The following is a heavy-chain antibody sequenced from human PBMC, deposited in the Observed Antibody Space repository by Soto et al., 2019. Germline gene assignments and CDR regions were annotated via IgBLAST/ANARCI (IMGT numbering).Heavy chain of an antibody. CDR3: ASSMGDNSYDFWSGSV. CDR1: GYSFTSYW. Sequence: PGESLKISCKGSGYSFTSYWIGWVRQMPGKGLEWMGIIYPGDSDTRYSPSFQGQVTISADKSISTAYLQWSSLKASDTSIYYCASSMGDNSYDFWSGSVWGQGTTVTVSS. J-gene: IGHJ6*02. CDR2: IYPGDSDT. D-gene: IGHD3-3*01. V-gene: IGHV5-51*01.